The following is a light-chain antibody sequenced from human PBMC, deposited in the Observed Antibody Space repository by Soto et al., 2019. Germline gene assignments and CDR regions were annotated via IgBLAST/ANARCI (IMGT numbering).Light chain of an antibody. CDR1: QRFSSW. Sequence: DIQLTQSPSTLSASVGDRVTITCRASQRFSSWLAWYQQKPGKAPKFLIYKTSNLESGVPSRFSGSGSGTEFTLTSSSLQPDDFATYYCQYYNNYCWTFGQGTKVEIK. J-gene: IGKJ1*01. CDR2: KTS. V-gene: IGKV1-5*03. CDR3: QYYNNYCWT.